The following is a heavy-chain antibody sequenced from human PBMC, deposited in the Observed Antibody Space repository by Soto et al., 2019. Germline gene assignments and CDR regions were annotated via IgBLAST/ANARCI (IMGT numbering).Heavy chain of an antibody. CDR3: ARVFGEYDYVWGSYRQDAFDI. D-gene: IGHD3-16*02. Sequence: SETLSLICTVSGGSISSGDYYWSWIRQPPGKGLEWIGYIYYSGSTYYNPSLKSRVTISVDTSKNQFSLKLSSVTAADTAVYYCARVFGEYDYVWGSYRQDAFDIWGQGTMVTVSS. V-gene: IGHV4-30-4*01. CDR1: GGSISSGDYY. CDR2: IYYSGST. J-gene: IGHJ3*02.